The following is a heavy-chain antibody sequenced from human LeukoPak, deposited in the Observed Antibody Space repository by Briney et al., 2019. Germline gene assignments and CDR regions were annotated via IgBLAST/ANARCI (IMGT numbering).Heavy chain of an antibody. V-gene: IGHV4-39*01. CDR2: IYYGGSP. D-gene: IGHD3-10*01. CDR1: GXSISSSSDY. CDR3: ARLRALLWFGEHHYYFDY. J-gene: IGHJ4*02. Sequence: SETLSLTCTVSGXSISSSSDYWGWIRQPPGKGLEWIGSIYYGGSPYYNPSLKSRVTISVDTSKNQFSLKLSSVTAADTAVYYCARLRALLWFGEHHYYFDYWGQGTLVTVSS.